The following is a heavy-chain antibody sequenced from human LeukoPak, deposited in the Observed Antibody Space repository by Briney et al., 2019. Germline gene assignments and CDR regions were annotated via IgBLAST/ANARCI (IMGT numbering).Heavy chain of an antibody. V-gene: IGHV1-18*01. CDR2: ISAYNGNT. CDR3: ARVPPYDFWSGYYTPYDY. J-gene: IGHJ4*02. CDR1: GYTFTSYG. Sequence: ASVKVSCKASGYTFTSYGISWVRQAPGQGPEWMGWISAYNGNTNYAQKLQGRVTMTTDTSTSTAYMELRSLRSDDTAVYYCARVPPYDFWSGYYTPYDYWGQGTLVTVSS. D-gene: IGHD3-3*01.